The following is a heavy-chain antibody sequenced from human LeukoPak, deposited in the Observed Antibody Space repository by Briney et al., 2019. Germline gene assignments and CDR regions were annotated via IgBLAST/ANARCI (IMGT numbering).Heavy chain of an antibody. V-gene: IGHV3-30*14. Sequence: GGSLRLSCAASGFSFSRNAMHWVRQAPGKGLEWVAVISYDGSRKNYADSVKGRFTISRDNSKNTLYLQMNSLRAEDTAVYYCARGEVYFDYWGQGTLVTVSS. CDR1: GFSFSRNA. CDR2: ISYDGSRK. J-gene: IGHJ4*02. CDR3: ARGEVYFDY.